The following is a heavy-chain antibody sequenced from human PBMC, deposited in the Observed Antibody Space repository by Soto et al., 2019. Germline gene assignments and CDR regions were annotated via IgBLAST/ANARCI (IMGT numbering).Heavy chain of an antibody. D-gene: IGHD6-19*01. CDR3: AREPDSSGWYWDFDY. Sequence: GGSLRLSCAASGFTFSSYSMNWVRQAPGKGLEWVSYISSSSSTIYYADSVKGRFTISRDNAKNSLYLQMNSLRAEDTAVYYCAREPDSSGWYWDFDYWGQGTLVTVSS. CDR2: ISSSSSTI. V-gene: IGHV3-48*01. J-gene: IGHJ4*02. CDR1: GFTFSSYS.